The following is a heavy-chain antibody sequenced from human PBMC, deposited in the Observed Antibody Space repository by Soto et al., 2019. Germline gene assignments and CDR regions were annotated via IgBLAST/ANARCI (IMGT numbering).Heavy chain of an antibody. D-gene: IGHD2-21*01. V-gene: IGHV3-64*01. CDR2: ITSDGSST. CDR3: ARDSRTWSVIAFDI. CDR1: GFTFSSYP. Sequence: EVQLVESGGGLVQPGGSLRLSCAASGFTFSSYPMHWVRQAPGKGLEYVSAITSDGSSTYHANSVKGRFTISRDNSKNTLYLQMGSLRAEDMAVYYCARDSRTWSVIAFDIWGQGTMVTVSS. J-gene: IGHJ3*02.